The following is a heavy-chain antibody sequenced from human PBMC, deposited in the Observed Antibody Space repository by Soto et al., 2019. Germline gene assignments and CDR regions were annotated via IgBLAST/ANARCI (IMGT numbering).Heavy chain of an antibody. D-gene: IGHD2-8*01. J-gene: IGHJ4*02. CDR2: ISHSGTT. CDR3: ATKNVSTAGKY. V-gene: IGHV4-4*02. Sequence: QVQLQESGPGLVEPSGTLSLTCAVSLVSISSGNWWSWVPQPPGRGLEYIGEISHSGTTNCNPSLESRLTLPIQASTNRFSPKLTSVSAADMAVYYCATKNVSTAGKYWGQGTLVIVSS. CDR1: LVSISSGNW.